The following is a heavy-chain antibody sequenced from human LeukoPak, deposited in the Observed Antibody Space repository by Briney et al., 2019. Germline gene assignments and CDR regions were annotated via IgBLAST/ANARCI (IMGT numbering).Heavy chain of an antibody. Sequence: PGGSLRLSCAASGFTFISYAMSWVRQAPGRGLEWVSTISGSGGSTYYADSVKGRFTISRDNSKNTLYLQMNSLRAEDTAVYYCAKGSGLTGTFFDYWGQGTLVTVSS. D-gene: IGHD7-27*01. J-gene: IGHJ4*02. CDR3: AKGSGLTGTFFDY. CDR1: GFTFISYA. V-gene: IGHV3-23*01. CDR2: ISGSGGST.